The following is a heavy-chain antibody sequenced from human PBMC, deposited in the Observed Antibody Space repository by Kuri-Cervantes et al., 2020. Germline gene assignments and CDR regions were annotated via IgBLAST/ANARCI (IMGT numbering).Heavy chain of an antibody. J-gene: IGHJ4*02. CDR2: IYYSGST. CDR1: GGSISSGGYY. V-gene: IGHV4-31*01. CDR3: ARAGHYYDSSGEYYFDY. Sequence: SETLSLTCTVSGGSISSGGYYWSWIRQHPGKGLEWIGYIYYSGSTYYNPSLKSLVTISVDTSKNQFSLKLSSETAADTAVYYCARAGHYYDSSGEYYFDYWGQGTLVTVSS. D-gene: IGHD3-22*01.